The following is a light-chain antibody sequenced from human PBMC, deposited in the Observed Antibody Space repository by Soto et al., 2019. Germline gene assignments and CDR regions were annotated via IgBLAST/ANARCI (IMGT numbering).Light chain of an antibody. CDR1: QSISKC. Sequence: DIQMTQSPSSLSASVGDRVTITCRASQSISKCLNWYQQKPGKAPKLLIYTASTLHSEVPSRFSGSGSGSDFTFTISSLQPEDFATYHCQQSFITPWTFGQGTKVE. V-gene: IGKV1-39*01. CDR2: TAS. J-gene: IGKJ1*01. CDR3: QQSFITPWT.